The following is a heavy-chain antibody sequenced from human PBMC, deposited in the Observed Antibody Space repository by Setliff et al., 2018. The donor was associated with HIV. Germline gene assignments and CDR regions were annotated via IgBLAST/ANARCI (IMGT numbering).Heavy chain of an antibody. D-gene: IGHD6-13*01. CDR2: IHYSGST. J-gene: IGHJ3*02. Sequence: PSETLSLTCTVSGGSISSSYWTWTRQPPGKGLEWIGNIHYSGSTNYNPSLKSRVTISVDTSRSQFSLKLSSVTAADAAVYYCARAMSSSWYIDGFDIWGQGTVVTVSS. CDR1: GGSISSSY. CDR3: ARAMSSSWYIDGFDI. V-gene: IGHV4-59*12.